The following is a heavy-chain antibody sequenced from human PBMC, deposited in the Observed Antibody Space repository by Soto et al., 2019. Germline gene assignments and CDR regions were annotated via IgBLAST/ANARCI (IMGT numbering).Heavy chain of an antibody. V-gene: IGHV3-33*01. CDR1: GFTFSSYG. D-gene: IGHD4-17*01. CDR2: IWYDGSNK. CDR3: ERDVLMTTVTEYNWFDP. Sequence: QVQLVESGGGVVQPGRSLRLSCAASGFTFSSYGMHWVRQAPGKGLEWVAVIWYDGSNKYYADSVKGRFTISRDNSKNTLSLQMTGLRAEDKAVYYCERDVLMTTVTEYNWFDPWCQGPLVTVSS. J-gene: IGHJ5*02.